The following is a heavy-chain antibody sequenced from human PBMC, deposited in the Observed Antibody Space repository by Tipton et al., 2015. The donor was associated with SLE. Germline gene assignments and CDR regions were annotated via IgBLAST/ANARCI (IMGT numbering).Heavy chain of an antibody. Sequence: TLSLTCTVSGDSINDYYWTWIRQSPGKGLEWIAYMYYGGSSDYNPSPKSRVTISVDTSKNQLSLKLTSVTAADTSVYYCARGAKERITLVRVRPYYFDYWGQGSLVTVSS. CDR2: MYYGGSS. CDR3: ARGAKERITLVRVRPYYFDY. J-gene: IGHJ4*01. V-gene: IGHV4-59*12. CDR1: GDSINDYY. D-gene: IGHD3-10*01.